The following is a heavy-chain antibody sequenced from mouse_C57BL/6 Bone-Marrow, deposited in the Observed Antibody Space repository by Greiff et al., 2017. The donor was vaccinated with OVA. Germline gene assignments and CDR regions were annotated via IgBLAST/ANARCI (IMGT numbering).Heavy chain of an antibody. CDR1: FYPFTSYC. CDR3: ARYCDGRLYYYAMDY. V-gene: IGHV1-53*01. CDR2: INPSNGGT. J-gene: IGHJ4*01. D-gene: IGHD1-1*01. Sequence: QVQLQQPGTDLVKPVASVTLSFKSSFYPFTSYCLHWVKPRPVPVLAWIGNINPSNGGTNYNEKFKSKATLTVDKSSSTAYMQLSSLTSEDSAVYYCARYCDGRLYYYAMDYWGQGTSVTVSS.